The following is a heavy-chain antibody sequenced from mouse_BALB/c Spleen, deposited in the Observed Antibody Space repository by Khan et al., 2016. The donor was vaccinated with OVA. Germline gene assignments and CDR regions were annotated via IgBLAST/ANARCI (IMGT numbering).Heavy chain of an antibody. CDR1: GYSFTGYY. Sequence: LVKTGASVKISCKASGYSFTGYYMHWVKQSHGKSLEWIGYISCYNGATSYNQKFKGKATFTVDTSSSTAYMQFNSLTSEDSAVYYCARRDYDGSSSFAYWGQGTLVTVSA. D-gene: IGHD1-1*01. CDR3: ARRDYDGSSSFAY. J-gene: IGHJ3*01. V-gene: IGHV1S34*01. CDR2: ISCYNGAT.